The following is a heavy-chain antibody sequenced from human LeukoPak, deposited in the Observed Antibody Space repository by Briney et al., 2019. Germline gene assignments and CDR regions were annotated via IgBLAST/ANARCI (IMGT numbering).Heavy chain of an antibody. V-gene: IGHV1-24*01. D-gene: IGHD6-19*01. J-gene: IGHJ4*02. CDR2: FDPEDGET. CDR1: GYTLTELS. Sequence: ASVKVSCKVSGYTLTELSMHWVRQAPGKGLEWMGGFDPEDGETIYAQKFQGRVTMTRDTSISTAYMELSRLRSDDTAVYYCARALTRYSSGWYSFYWGQGTLVTVSS. CDR3: ARALTRYSSGWYSFY.